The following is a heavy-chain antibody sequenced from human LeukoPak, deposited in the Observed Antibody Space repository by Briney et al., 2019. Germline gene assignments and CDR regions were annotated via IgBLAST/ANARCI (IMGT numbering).Heavy chain of an antibody. CDR3: AKDMGSTSYYGMDV. CDR2: ISWNSGSI. CDR1: GFTFDDYA. Sequence: GGFLRLSRAASGFTFDDYAMHWVRQAPGKGLEWVSGISWNSGSIGYADSVKGRFTISRDNAKNSLYLQMNSLRAEDTALYYCAKDMGSTSYYGMDVWGQGTTVTVSS. J-gene: IGHJ6*02. V-gene: IGHV3-9*01. D-gene: IGHD2-2*01.